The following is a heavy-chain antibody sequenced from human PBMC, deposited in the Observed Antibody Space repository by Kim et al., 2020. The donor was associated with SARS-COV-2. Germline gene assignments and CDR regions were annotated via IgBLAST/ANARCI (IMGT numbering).Heavy chain of an antibody. D-gene: IGHD4-17*01. Sequence: GGSLRLSCAASGFTFSSYSMNWVRQAPGKGLEWVSYISSSSTIYYADSVKGRFTISRDNAKNSLYLQMNSLRDEDTAVYYCARVLTDYGDYYFDYWGQGT. V-gene: IGHV3-48*02. CDR1: GFTFSSYS. CDR3: ARVLTDYGDYYFDY. J-gene: IGHJ4*02. CDR2: ISSSSTI.